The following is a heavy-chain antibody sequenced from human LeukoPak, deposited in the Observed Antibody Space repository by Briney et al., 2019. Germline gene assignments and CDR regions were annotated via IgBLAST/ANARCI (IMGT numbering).Heavy chain of an antibody. D-gene: IGHD4-23*01. CDR3: ARDYYGGNSEVISWYFDL. Sequence: PGRSLRLSCAASGFTVSSNYMSWVRQAPGKGLEWVSVIYSGGSTYYADSVKGRFTISRDKSKNTLYLQMNSLRAEDTAVYYCARDYYGGNSEVISWYFDLWGRGTLVSVSS. V-gene: IGHV3-66*01. J-gene: IGHJ2*01. CDR2: IYSGGST. CDR1: GFTVSSNY.